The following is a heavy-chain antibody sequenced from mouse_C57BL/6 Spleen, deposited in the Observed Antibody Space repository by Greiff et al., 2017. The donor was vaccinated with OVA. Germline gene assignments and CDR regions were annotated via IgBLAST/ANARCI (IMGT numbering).Heavy chain of an antibody. J-gene: IGHJ2*01. CDR2: IDPSDSYT. CDR1: GYTFTSYW. V-gene: IGHV1-69*01. Sequence: QVQLQQPGAELVMPGASVKLSCKASGYTFTSYWMHWVKQRPGQGLEWIGEIDPSDSYTNSNQKFNGKSTLTVDKSSSTAYMQLSSLTSEDSAVYYCARGFSTTVVADYWGKGTTLTVSS. CDR3: ARGFSTTVVADY. D-gene: IGHD1-1*01.